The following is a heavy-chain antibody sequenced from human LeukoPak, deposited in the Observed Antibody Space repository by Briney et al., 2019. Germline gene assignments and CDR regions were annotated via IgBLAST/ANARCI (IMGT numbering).Heavy chain of an antibody. CDR1: GGSISSYY. J-gene: IGHJ6*02. V-gene: IGHV4-4*07. D-gene: IGHD2-15*01. CDR3: ASSGVVAATSRIYYYYGMEV. CDR2: IYTSGST. Sequence: SETLSLTCTVSGGSISSYYWSWIRQPAGKGLEWIGRIYTSGSTNYNPSLKSRVTMSVDTSKNQFSLKLSSVTAADTAVYYCASSGVVAATSRIYYYYGMEVWGQGTTVTVSS.